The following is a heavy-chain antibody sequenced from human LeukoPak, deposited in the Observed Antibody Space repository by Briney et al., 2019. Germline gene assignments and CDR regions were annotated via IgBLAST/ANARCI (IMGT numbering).Heavy chain of an antibody. Sequence: GGSLRLSCAASGFTVTSNYMNWVRQAPGKGPEWVSVIYSGGSINYADSVKGRFTISRDNSKNTLYLQMNSLRAEDTAVYYCARSPREADQTFDYWGQGTLVTVSS. J-gene: IGHJ4*02. CDR2: IYSGGSI. V-gene: IGHV3-66*01. CDR3: ARSPREADQTFDY. CDR1: GFTVTSNY.